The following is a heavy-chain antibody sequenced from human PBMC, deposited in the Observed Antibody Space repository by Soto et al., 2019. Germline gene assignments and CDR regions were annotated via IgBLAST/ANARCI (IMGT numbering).Heavy chain of an antibody. J-gene: IGHJ6*02. D-gene: IGHD5-12*01. V-gene: IGHV4-30-4*01. CDR3: ARILVDIVVYGMDV. CDR2: IYNSGST. Sequence: QVQLQESGPGLVKPSQTLSLTCTVSGGSISSGDYYWSWIRQPPGKGLEWIGYIYNSGSTYYNPSLESRVITSVDTSKNQFSLKLSSVTAADTAVYYCARILVDIVVYGMDVWGQGTTVTVSS. CDR1: GGSISSGDYY.